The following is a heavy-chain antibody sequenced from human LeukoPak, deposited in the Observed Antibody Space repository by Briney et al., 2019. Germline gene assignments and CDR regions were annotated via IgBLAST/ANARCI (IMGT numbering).Heavy chain of an antibody. D-gene: IGHD2-15*01. CDR2: IIPIFGTA. Sequence: SVKVSCKASGGTFSSYAISWVRQAPGQGLEWMGGIIPIFGTANYAQKFQGRVTITADKSTSTAYMELSSLRSEDTAVYYCARSVCSGGSCYSGASFWFDPWGQGTLVTVSS. CDR3: ARSVCSGGSCYSGASFWFDP. J-gene: IGHJ5*02. CDR1: GGTFSSYA. V-gene: IGHV1-69*06.